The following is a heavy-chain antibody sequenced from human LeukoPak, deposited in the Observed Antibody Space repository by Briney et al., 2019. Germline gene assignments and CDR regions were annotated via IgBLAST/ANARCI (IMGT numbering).Heavy chain of an antibody. V-gene: IGHV3-30*04. CDR1: GFTFSSYA. J-gene: IGHJ4*02. CDR2: ISYDGSNK. CDR3: AREPGHLVDRWSRIDY. D-gene: IGHD4-23*01. Sequence: PGGSLRLSCAASGFTFSSYAMHWVRQAPGKGLEWVAVISYDGSNKYYADSVKGRFTISRDNSKNTLYLQMNSLRAEDTAVYYCAREPGHLVDRWSRIDYWGQGTLVTVSS.